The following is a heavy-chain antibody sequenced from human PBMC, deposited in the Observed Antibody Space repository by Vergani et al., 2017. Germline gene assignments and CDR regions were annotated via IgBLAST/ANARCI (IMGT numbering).Heavy chain of an antibody. Sequence: QVQLVQSGAEVKKPGASVTVSCKASGYTFTGYYMHWVRQAPGQGLEWMGWINPNRGGTNYAQQFQGRVTMTRETSISTAYMELSRLRSDDTAVYYCARDPYSRSLNNWIDPWGEGTLVTVSS. V-gene: IGHV1-2*02. D-gene: IGHD6-13*01. CDR2: INPNRGGT. CDR1: GYTFTGYY. J-gene: IGHJ5*02. CDR3: ARDPYSRSLNNWIDP.